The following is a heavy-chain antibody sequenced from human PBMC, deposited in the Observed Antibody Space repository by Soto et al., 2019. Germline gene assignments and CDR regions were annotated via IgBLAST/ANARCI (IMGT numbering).Heavy chain of an antibody. Sequence: SDTLSLTCTVSDRSISSYYWSWTRQPPRKGLEGIGYIYYSGSTNYNPSLKSRVTISVDTSKNQFSLKLSSVTAADPAVYYCARLDRVTYFDYWGQGTLVTVSS. J-gene: IGHJ4*02. CDR1: DRSISSYY. V-gene: IGHV4-59*01. D-gene: IGHD3-16*02. CDR2: IYYSGST. CDR3: ARLDRVTYFDY.